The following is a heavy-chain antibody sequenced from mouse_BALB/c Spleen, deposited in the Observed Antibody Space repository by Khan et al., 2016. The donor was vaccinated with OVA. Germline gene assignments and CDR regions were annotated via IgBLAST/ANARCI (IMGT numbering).Heavy chain of an antibody. Sequence: EVQLQESGGDLVKPGGSLKLSCAASGFTFSTYGMSWVRQTPDKRLEWVATISSGGSYTYYPHSVKGRFTISRDNAKNTLYLQMSSLKSEDTAMYYCARLAYYYNSEGFAYWGQGTLVTVSA. D-gene: IGHD1-1*01. CDR2: ISSGGSYT. V-gene: IGHV5-6*01. CDR1: GFTFSTYG. J-gene: IGHJ3*01. CDR3: ARLAYYYNSEGFAY.